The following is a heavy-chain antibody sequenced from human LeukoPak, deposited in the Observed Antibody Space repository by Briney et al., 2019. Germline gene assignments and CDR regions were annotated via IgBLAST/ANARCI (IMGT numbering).Heavy chain of an antibody. CDR2: IYYSGST. V-gene: IGHV4-30-4*08. D-gene: IGHD2-2*01. CDR3: ARGGGVCSSTSCRYQETDY. CDR1: GGSISSGDYY. J-gene: IGHJ4*02. Sequence: PSETLSLTCTVSGGSISSGDYYWSWIRQPPGKGLEWIGYIYYSGSTYYNPSLKSRVTISVDTSKNQFSLKLSSVTPADTAVYYCARGGGVCSSTSCRYQETDYWGQGTLVTVSS.